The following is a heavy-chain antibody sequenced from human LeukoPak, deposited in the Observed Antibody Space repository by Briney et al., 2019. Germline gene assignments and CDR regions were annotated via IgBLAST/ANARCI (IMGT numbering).Heavy chain of an antibody. CDR1: GGTFSSYA. CDR3: ARSIGLYSSGWGRPAPGDAFDI. J-gene: IGHJ3*02. V-gene: IGHV1-69*05. CDR2: IISIFGTA. Sequence: SVKVSCKASGGTFSSYAISWVRQAPGQGLEWMGRIISIFGTANYAQKFQGRVTITTDESTSTAHMELSSLRSEDTAVYYCARSIGLYSSGWGRPAPGDAFDIWGQGTMVTASS. D-gene: IGHD6-19*01.